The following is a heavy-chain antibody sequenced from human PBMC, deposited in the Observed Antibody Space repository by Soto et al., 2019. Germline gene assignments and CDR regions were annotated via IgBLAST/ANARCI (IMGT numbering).Heavy chain of an antibody. CDR3: WTVEGKARKAFDF. Sequence: EVHLLESGGGLVQPGGSLRLTCAASGFTFSIYVMTWVRQAPGKGLEWVSAVSGSAGSRYYADSVKGRFSISRDNSKNNLFPQKNSRTTPDAAVYYCWTVEGKARKAFDFWGQGTMVTVSS. D-gene: IGHD4-17*01. CDR1: GFTFSIYV. J-gene: IGHJ3*01. V-gene: IGHV3-23*01. CDR2: VSGSAGSR.